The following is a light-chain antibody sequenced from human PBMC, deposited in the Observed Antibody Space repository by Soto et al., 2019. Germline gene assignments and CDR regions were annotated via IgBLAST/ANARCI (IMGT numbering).Light chain of an antibody. CDR3: KHYVGSPT. Sequence: VLTQSPGTLSLSPGETATLSCRASQTVNSDYLAWFQQRPGQAPRLLISGASSRATGIQDRISGSGSGTDFTLTITRVEPEDSAMYYCKHYVGSPTFGQGTKVDIK. CDR1: QTVNSDY. CDR2: GAS. V-gene: IGKV3-20*01. J-gene: IGKJ1*01.